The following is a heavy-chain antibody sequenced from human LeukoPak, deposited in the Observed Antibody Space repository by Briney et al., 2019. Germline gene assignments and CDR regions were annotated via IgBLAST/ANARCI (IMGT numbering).Heavy chain of an antibody. D-gene: IGHD3-22*01. CDR1: GYTFTGYY. V-gene: IGHV1-2*02. Sequence: VSVNVSCKASGYTFTGYYMHWVRQAPGQGLEWMGWINPNSGGTNYAQKFQGRVTMTRDTSISTAYMELSRLRSDDTAVYYCARVATMIVVVTGHWFDPWSQGTLVTVSS. CDR2: INPNSGGT. CDR3: ARVATMIVVVTGHWFDP. J-gene: IGHJ5*02.